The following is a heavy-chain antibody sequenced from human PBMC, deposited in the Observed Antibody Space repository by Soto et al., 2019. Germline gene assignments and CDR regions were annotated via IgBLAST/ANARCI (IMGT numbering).Heavy chain of an antibody. CDR1: GFTFSSYW. J-gene: IGHJ6*02. D-gene: IGHD2-15*01. CDR2: IKQDGSEK. Sequence: LRLSCAASGFTFSSYWMSWVRQAPGKGLEWVANIKQDGSEKYYVDSVKGRFTISRDNAKNSLYLQMNSLRAEDTAVYYCARGCSGGSCYHYYYYGMDVWGQGTTVTVSS. CDR3: ARGCSGGSCYHYYYYGMDV. V-gene: IGHV3-7*01.